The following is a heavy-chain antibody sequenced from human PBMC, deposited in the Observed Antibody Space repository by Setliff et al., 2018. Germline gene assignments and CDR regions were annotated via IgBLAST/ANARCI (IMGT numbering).Heavy chain of an antibody. CDR3: ARGGYSRGPPVYYFDY. CDR2: MNPNSGNT. Sequence: EASVKVSCKASGYTFTSYDINWVRQATGQGLEWMGWMNPNSGNTGYAQKFQGRVTMTRNTSISTAYMDLSSLRFEDTAVYYCARGGYSRGPPVYYFDYWGQGTLVTVS. CDR1: GYTFTSYD. J-gene: IGHJ4*02. V-gene: IGHV1-8*02. D-gene: IGHD5-12*01.